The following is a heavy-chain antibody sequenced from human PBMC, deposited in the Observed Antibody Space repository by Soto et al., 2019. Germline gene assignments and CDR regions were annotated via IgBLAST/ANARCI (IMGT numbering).Heavy chain of an antibody. V-gene: IGHV3-23*01. CDR1: GFPFSSYV. D-gene: IGHD6-6*01. Sequence: EVQLLESGGGLVQGGGSLRLSCAASGFPFSSYVMSWVRQAPGKGLEWVSGISGGGSNTFYADSVKGRFTIYRDNSKNTRLLQMNSLGAGDAAIYYWTKESIKYSSSLRGRYLDYWGQGIGFTVSS. CDR2: ISGGGSNT. J-gene: IGHJ4*02. CDR3: TKESIKYSSSLRGRYLDY.